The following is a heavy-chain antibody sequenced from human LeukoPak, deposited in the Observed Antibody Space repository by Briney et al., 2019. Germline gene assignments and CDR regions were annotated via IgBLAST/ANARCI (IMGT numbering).Heavy chain of an antibody. V-gene: IGHV4-39*07. CDR3: ARDLGDSSGYYVY. Sequence: SETLSLTCTVSGGSISSSGYYWGWIRQTPGKGLEWIGSIYYSGSNYHNPSLKSRVSMSVDTSKNQFSLKLSSVTAADTAVYYCARDLGDSSGYYVYWGQGTLVTVSS. D-gene: IGHD3-22*01. J-gene: IGHJ4*02. CDR2: IYYSGSN. CDR1: GGSISSSGYY.